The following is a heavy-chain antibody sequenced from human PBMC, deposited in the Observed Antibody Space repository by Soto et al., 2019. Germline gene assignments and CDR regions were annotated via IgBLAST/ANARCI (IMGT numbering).Heavy chain of an antibody. D-gene: IGHD3-22*01. J-gene: IGHJ6*02. CDR2: ISYDGSNK. CDR1: GFTFSSYA. Sequence: GGSLRLSCAASGFTFSSYAMHWVRQAPGKGLEWVAVISYDGSNKYYVDSVKGRFTISRDNSKNTLYLQMNSLRAEDTAVYYCARSMIVPSLNYYGMDVWGQGTTVTVSS. V-gene: IGHV3-30-3*01. CDR3: ARSMIVPSLNYYGMDV.